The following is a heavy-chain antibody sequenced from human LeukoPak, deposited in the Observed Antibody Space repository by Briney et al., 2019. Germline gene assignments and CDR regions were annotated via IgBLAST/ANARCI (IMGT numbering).Heavy chain of an antibody. D-gene: IGHD6-13*01. J-gene: IGHJ5*02. CDR2: ISGSSGNI. Sequence: GGSLRLSCAASGFPFSSYEMHWLRQAPGKGLEWVAHISGSSGNILYSDSVKGRFSVSRDNANNLLYLQMNSLRVEDRAVYYCAREKIPALVFVPWGQGTLVAVSP. CDR3: AREKIPALVFVP. CDR1: GFPFSSYE. V-gene: IGHV3-48*03.